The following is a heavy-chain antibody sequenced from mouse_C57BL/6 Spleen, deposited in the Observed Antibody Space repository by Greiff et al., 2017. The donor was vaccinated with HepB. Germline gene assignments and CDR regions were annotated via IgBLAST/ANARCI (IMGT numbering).Heavy chain of an antibody. CDR3: ARTLHDYYGSSPWYFDV. Sequence: QVQLQQPGAELVKPGASVKLSCKASGYTFTSYWMHWVKQRPGQGLEWIGMIHPNSGSTNYNEKFKSKATLTVDKSSSTAYMQLSSLTSEDSAVYYCARTLHDYYGSSPWYFDVWGTGTTVTVSS. J-gene: IGHJ1*03. D-gene: IGHD1-1*01. CDR2: IHPNSGST. V-gene: IGHV1-64*01. CDR1: GYTFTSYW.